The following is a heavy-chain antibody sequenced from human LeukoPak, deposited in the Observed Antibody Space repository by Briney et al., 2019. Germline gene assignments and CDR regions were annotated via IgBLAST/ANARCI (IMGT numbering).Heavy chain of an antibody. CDR1: GFTFSSYS. Sequence: GGSLRLSCAASGFTFSSYSMNWVRQAPGKGLEWVSSISSSSSYIYYADSVKGRFTISRDNAKNSLYLQMNSLRAEDTAVYYCARQSDSDYYGSGSYYSLGAFDIWGQGTMVTVSS. J-gene: IGHJ3*02. CDR2: ISSSSSYI. V-gene: IGHV3-21*01. D-gene: IGHD3-10*01. CDR3: ARQSDSDYYGSGSYYSLGAFDI.